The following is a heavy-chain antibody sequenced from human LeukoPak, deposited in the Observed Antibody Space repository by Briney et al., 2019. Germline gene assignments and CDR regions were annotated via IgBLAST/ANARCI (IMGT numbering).Heavy chain of an antibody. CDR1: GYTFNRNN. D-gene: IGHD5-18*01. CDR2: ISTYNGNT. Sequence: ASVKVSCKASGYTFNRNNINWVRQAPGQGLEWMGCISTYNGNTNYAQKLQGRVTMTTDTSTSTAYMELRSLRSDDTAVYYCARERGRSYGSVPYYYYYMDVWGKGTTVTVSS. J-gene: IGHJ6*03. V-gene: IGHV1-18*01. CDR3: ARERGRSYGSVPYYYYYMDV.